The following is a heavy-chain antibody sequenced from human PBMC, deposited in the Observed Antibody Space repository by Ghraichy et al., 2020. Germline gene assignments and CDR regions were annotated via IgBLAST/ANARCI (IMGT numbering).Heavy chain of an antibody. J-gene: IGHJ4*02. D-gene: IGHD3-10*01. CDR2: ISGVTNRI. CDR1: GFSFSTYS. Sequence: GESLNISCAASGFSFSTYSMNWVRQAPGKGLEWVSYISGVTNRIYYADSVKGRFTISRDNAQKSLYLQMNSLRVGDTAVYYCARDMIYHGSGSPGSVDYWGQGTLVTVSS. CDR3: ARDMIYHGSGSPGSVDY. V-gene: IGHV3-48*01.